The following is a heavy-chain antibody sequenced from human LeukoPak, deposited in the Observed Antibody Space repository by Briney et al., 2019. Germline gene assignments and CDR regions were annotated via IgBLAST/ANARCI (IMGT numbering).Heavy chain of an antibody. V-gene: IGHV1-2*02. CDR1: GYTFTGYY. CDR3: ARVFGAARPHGNWFDP. Sequence: GASVKVSCKASGYTFTGYYMHWVRQAPGQGLEWMGWINPSSGGTNYAQKFQDRVTMTRDTSISTAYMELSRLRSDDTAVYYCARVFGAARPHGNWFDPWGQGTLVTVSS. CDR2: INPSSGGT. J-gene: IGHJ5*02. D-gene: IGHD6-6*01.